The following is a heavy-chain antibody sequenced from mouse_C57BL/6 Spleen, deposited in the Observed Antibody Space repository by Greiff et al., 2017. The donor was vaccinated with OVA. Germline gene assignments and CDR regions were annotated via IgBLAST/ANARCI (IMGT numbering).Heavy chain of an antibody. CDR1: GFTFNTYA. V-gene: IGHV10-3*01. CDR2: IRSKSSNYAT. Sequence: EVKVIESGGGLVQPKGSLKLSCAASGFTFNTYAMHWVRQAPGKGLEWVARIRSKSSNYATFYADSVKDRFTISRDDSQSMLYLQMNNLKTDDTAMYYCVRGGYYYGSSSPAMDYWGKGTSVTVSS. CDR3: VRGGYYYGSSSPAMDY. D-gene: IGHD1-1*01. J-gene: IGHJ4*01.